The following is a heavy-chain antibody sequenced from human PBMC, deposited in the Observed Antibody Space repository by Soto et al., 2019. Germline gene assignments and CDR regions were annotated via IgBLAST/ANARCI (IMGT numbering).Heavy chain of an antibody. J-gene: IGHJ6*02. CDR2: IYYSGST. Sequence: QVQLQESGPGLVKPSETLSLTCTVSGGSVSSGSYYWSWIRQPPGKGLEWIGYIYYSGSTNYNPSLKRRVTISVDTSKNQFSLKLSSVTAADTAVYYCARVAWNLPYYYYYGMDVWGQGTTVTVSS. CDR3: ARVAWNLPYYYYYGMDV. CDR1: GGSVSSGSYY. V-gene: IGHV4-61*01. D-gene: IGHD1-1*01.